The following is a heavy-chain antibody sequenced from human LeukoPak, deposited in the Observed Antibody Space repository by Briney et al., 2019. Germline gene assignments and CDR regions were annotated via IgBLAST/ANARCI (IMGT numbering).Heavy chain of an antibody. CDR1: GFTVSSNY. D-gene: IGHD6-19*01. CDR3: ARDLRWKWLPRRAFDI. Sequence: PGGSLRLSCAASGFTVSSNYMSWVRQAPGKGLEWVSGIYSGGSTYYADPVKGRFTISRDNSKNTLYPQMNSLRAEDTAVYYCARDLRWKWLPRRAFDIRGQGTMVTVSS. J-gene: IGHJ3*02. V-gene: IGHV3-66*02. CDR2: IYSGGST.